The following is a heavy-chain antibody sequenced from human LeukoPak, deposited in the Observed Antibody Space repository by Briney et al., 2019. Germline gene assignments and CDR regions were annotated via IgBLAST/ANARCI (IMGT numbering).Heavy chain of an antibody. D-gene: IGHD3-3*01. CDR2: INHSGST. J-gene: IGHJ6*02. CDR3: ARCLWSGKSLLKRYYGMDV. CDR1: GGSISSYY. V-gene: IGHV4-34*01. Sequence: PSETLSLTCTVSGGSISSYYWSWIRQPPGKGLEWIGEINHSGSTNYNPSLKSRVTISVDTSKNQFSLKLSSVTAADTAVYYCARCLWSGKSLLKRYYGMDVWGQGTTVTVSS.